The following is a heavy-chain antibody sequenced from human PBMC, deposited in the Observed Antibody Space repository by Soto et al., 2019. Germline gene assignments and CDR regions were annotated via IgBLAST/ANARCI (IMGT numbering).Heavy chain of an antibody. J-gene: IGHJ4*02. CDR3: ARGNEYSSSWHGESFDY. CDR2: IIPIFGTA. V-gene: IGHV1-69*13. D-gene: IGHD6-13*01. CDR1: GGTFSSYA. Sequence: VKVSCKASGGTFSSYAISWVRQAPGQGLEWMGGIIPIFGTANYAQKFQGRVTITADESTSTAYMELSSLRSEDTAVYYCARGNEYSSSWHGESFDYWGQGTLVTVSS.